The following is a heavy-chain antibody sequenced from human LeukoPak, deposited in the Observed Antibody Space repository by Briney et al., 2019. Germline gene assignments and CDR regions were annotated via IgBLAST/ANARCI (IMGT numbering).Heavy chain of an antibody. D-gene: IGHD3-22*01. CDR2: VRFDGNKN. Sequence: GGSLRLSCVVSGFTFSSYGLHWVRQAPGKGLEWVAFVRFDGNKNSYADYVRGRFIISRDNSKHTLHLAMNSLRTEDTAVYYCAKEFSPFDSSGYYGFFQHWGQGTLVTVSS. J-gene: IGHJ1*01. CDR1: GFTFSSYG. V-gene: IGHV3-30*02. CDR3: AKEFSPFDSSGYYGFFQH.